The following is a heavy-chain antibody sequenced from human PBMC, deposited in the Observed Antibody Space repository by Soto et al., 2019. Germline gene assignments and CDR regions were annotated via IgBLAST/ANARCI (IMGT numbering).Heavy chain of an antibody. CDR1: GGSISSSSYY. CDR2: IYYSGST. V-gene: IGHV4-39*07. D-gene: IGHD5-18*01. CDR3: ARAAPDTPPYNLFRP. Sequence: PSETLSLTCTVSGGSISSSSYYWGWIRQPPGKGLEWIGSIYYSGSTYYNPSLKSRVTISVDTSKNQFSLKLSSVTAADTAVYYCARAAPDTPPYNLFRPRGQGTLVTVSS. J-gene: IGHJ5*02.